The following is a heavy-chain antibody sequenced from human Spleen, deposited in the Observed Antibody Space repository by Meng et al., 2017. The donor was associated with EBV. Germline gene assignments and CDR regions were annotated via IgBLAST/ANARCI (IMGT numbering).Heavy chain of an antibody. CDR2: IYYSGST. D-gene: IGHD3-22*01. J-gene: IGHJ4*02. CDR3: ARDRRIYDSSGYYYVNPDY. CDR1: GGSVNSGSYF. Sequence: GQAQEPGPGLVKPSETLSLTCTVTGGSVNSGSYFWSWIRQPPGKGLEWIGYIYYSGSTNYNPSLKSRVTISVDTSKNQFSLNLSSVTAADTAVYYCARDRRIYDSSGYYYVNPDYWGQGTLVTVSS. V-gene: IGHV4-61*01.